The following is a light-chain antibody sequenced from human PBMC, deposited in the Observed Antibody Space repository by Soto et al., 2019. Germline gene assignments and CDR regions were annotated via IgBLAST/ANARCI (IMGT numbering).Light chain of an antibody. CDR1: QGISSY. CDR2: AAS. J-gene: IGKJ4*01. Sequence: DIQLTQSPSFLSASVGDRVTITCRASQGISSYLAWYQQKPGKAPKVLIYAASTLQSGVPSRFSGSGSGTEFTLTISSLQPEDXATYYCQRLNSYPLSFGGGTEVEI. V-gene: IGKV1-9*01. CDR3: QRLNSYPLS.